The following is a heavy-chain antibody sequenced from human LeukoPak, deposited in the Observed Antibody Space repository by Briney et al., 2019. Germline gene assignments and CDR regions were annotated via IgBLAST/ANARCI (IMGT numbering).Heavy chain of an antibody. CDR2: ISAYNGNT. CDR3: ARDAYIAAAGTGIDP. Sequence: ASVKVSCKASGYTFTSYGISWVRQAPGQGLEWMGWISAYNGNTNYAQKFQGRVTITADKSTSTAYMELSSLRSEDTAVYYCARDAYIAAAGTGIDPWGQGTLVTVSS. D-gene: IGHD6-13*01. CDR1: GYTFTSYG. J-gene: IGHJ5*02. V-gene: IGHV1-18*01.